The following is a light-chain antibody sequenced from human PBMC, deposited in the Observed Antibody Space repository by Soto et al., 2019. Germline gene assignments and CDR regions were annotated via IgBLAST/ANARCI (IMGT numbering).Light chain of an antibody. J-gene: IGLJ2*01. Sequence: QSVLTQPASVSRSPGQSITISCTGTSSDVGSYNLVSWYQHHPGKAPKLLIYEATNRPSGVSDRVSGSRSGNTASLTISGRQAEDESDYYCCSYAGSNTFVFGGGTKVTVL. V-gene: IGLV2-23*02. CDR1: SSDVGSYNL. CDR2: EAT. CDR3: CSYAGSNTFV.